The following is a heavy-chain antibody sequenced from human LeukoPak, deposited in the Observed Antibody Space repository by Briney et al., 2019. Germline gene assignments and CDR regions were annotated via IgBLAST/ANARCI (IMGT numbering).Heavy chain of an antibody. CDR1: GLTFSSYA. CDR3: ANSRPDYYDSSGYYFGAFDM. V-gene: IGHV3-23*01. J-gene: IGHJ3*02. Sequence: PGGSLRLSCAASGLTFSSYAVSWVRQAPGKGLEWVSGIRGSAGYTYYADSVRGRFTISRDNSKNTLYLQMNSLRAEDTAVYYCANSRPDYYDSSGYYFGAFDMWGQGTMVTVSS. CDR2: IRGSAGYT. D-gene: IGHD3-22*01.